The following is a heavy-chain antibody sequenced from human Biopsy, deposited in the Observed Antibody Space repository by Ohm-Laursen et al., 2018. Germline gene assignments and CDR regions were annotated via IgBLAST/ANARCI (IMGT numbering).Heavy chain of an antibody. J-gene: IGHJ4*02. D-gene: IGHD4-11*01. Sequence: SLRPSCAATGFTFSNSGMHWVRQAPGKGLEWLAVIWYDGSNKYYGDSVQGRFTISRDNSKNTVYLQMNSLRAEDTAIYYCARDSTINTVTTADYWGQGTLVTVSS. CDR2: IWYDGSNK. CDR1: GFTFSNSG. V-gene: IGHV3-33*08. CDR3: ARDSTINTVTTADY.